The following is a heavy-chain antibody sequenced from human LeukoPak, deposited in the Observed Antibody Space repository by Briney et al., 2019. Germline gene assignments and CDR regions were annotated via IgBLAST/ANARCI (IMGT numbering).Heavy chain of an antibody. CDR1: GFTFTDYY. CDR3: ARDGHYDILTGYFQD. J-gene: IGHJ1*01. CDR2: ITNSGTTI. V-gene: IGHV3-11*01. Sequence: GSLRLSCAASGFTFTDYYMSWIRQAPGKGLERVSYITNSGTTIYYADSVKGRFTISRDNAKNSLYLQMNSLRAEDTAVYYCARDGHYDILTGYFQDWGQGTLVTVSS. D-gene: IGHD3-9*01.